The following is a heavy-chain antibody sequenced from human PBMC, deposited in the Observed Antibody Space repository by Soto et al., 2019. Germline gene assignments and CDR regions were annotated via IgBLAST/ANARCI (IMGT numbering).Heavy chain of an antibody. CDR3: KRDEYRERSARGWLDT. CDR1: GFTFRSFT. CDR2: ISSNSAYI. D-gene: IGHD4-4*01. V-gene: IGHV3-21*01. Sequence: PGGSLRLSCAASGFTFRSFTMNWVRQAPGKGLEWVSTISSNSAYIYYTDALRGRFTISRDNAKNSLHLQMNSLRAEDTAVYYCKRDEYRERSARGWLDTWGPGTLVTVSS. J-gene: IGHJ5*02.